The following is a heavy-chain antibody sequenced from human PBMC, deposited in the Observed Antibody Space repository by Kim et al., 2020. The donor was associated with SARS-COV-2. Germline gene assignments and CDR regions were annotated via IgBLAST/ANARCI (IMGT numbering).Heavy chain of an antibody. V-gene: IGHV3-20*04. CDR2: INWNGGST. J-gene: IGHJ6*02. CDR3: ARGRKQWLTYYYYYGMDV. Sequence: GGSLRLSCAASGFTFGDYGMSWVRQAPGKGLEWVSGINWNGGSTGYADPVKGRFTISRDNAKNSLYLQMNSLRAEDTALYYCARGRKQWLTYYYYYGMDVWGQEAPRTVSS. D-gene: IGHD6-19*01. CDR1: GFTFGDYG.